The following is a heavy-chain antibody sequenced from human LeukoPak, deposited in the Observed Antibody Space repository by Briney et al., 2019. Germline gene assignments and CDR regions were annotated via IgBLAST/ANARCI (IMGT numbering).Heavy chain of an antibody. CDR1: GFTFSSYS. D-gene: IGHD2-15*01. V-gene: IGHV3-21*01. J-gene: IGHJ4*02. Sequence: GGSLRLSCAASGFTFSSYSMNWVRQAPGKGLEWVSSISSSSSYIYYADSVKGRFTISRDSAKNSLYLQMNRLRAEDTAVYYCASLYCSGGSCYFDYWGQGTLVTVSS. CDR3: ASLYCSGGSCYFDY. CDR2: ISSSSSYI.